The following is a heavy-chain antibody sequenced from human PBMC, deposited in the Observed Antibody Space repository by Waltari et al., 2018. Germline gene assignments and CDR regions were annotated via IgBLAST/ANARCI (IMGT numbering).Heavy chain of an antibody. V-gene: IGHV4-31*03. D-gene: IGHD3-22*01. CDR2: IYYSGST. CDR3: ARGREDYYDSSGFGDYYYMDV. CDR1: GGSISSGGYY. J-gene: IGHJ6*03. Sequence: QVQLQESGPGLVKPSQTLSLTCTVPGGSISSGGYYWRWIRQHPGKGLGWIGYIYYSGSTYYNPSLKSRVTISVDTSKNQFSLKLSSVTAADTAVYYCARGREDYYDSSGFGDYYYMDVWGKGTTVTVSS.